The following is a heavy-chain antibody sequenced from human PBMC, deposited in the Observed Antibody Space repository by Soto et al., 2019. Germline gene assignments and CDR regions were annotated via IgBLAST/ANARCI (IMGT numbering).Heavy chain of an antibody. CDR1: GYTFTSYA. Sequence: GASVKVSCKASGYTFTSYAMHWVRQAPGQRLEWMGWINAGNGNTKYSQEFQGRVTITRDTSASTAYMELSSLRSEDTAVYYCARDAYCSGGSCYQYYYYYYGMDVWGQGTTVTVS. J-gene: IGHJ6*02. V-gene: IGHV1-3*01. D-gene: IGHD2-15*01. CDR3: ARDAYCSGGSCYQYYYYYYGMDV. CDR2: INAGNGNT.